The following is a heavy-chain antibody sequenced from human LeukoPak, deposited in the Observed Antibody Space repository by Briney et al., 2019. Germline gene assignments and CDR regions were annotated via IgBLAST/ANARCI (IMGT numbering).Heavy chain of an antibody. Sequence: PSETLSLTCAVYGGSFSGYYWSWIRQPPGKGLEWIGEINHSGSTNYNPSLKSRVTISVDTSKNQFSLKLSSVTAADTAVYYCARGVYLYPDWGQGTLVTVSS. CDR3: ARGVYLYPD. J-gene: IGHJ4*02. D-gene: IGHD2-2*01. CDR2: INHSGST. V-gene: IGHV4-34*01. CDR1: GGSFSGYY.